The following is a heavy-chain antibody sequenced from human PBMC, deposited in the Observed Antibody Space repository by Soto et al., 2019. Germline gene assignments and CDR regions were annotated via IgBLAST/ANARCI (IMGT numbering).Heavy chain of an antibody. J-gene: IGHJ4*02. V-gene: IGHV5-10-1*01. D-gene: IGHD2-2*02. Sequence: GESLKISCKGSGYSFTSYWISWVRQMPGKGLEWMGIIDPSDSYTNYSPSFQGHVTISADKSISTAYLQWSSRKASDTAMYYCARAIYTDATGPFDYWGQGTLRTVSS. CDR3: ARAIYTDATGPFDY. CDR2: IDPSDSYT. CDR1: GYSFTSYW.